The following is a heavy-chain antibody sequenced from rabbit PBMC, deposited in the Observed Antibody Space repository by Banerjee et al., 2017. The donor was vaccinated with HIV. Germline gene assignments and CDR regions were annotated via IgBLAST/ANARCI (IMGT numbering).Heavy chain of an antibody. Sequence: QEQLVESGGGLVKPEGSLKLSCTASGFSFSFKAVMCWVRQAPGKGLEWIACINIVTGKSVYASWAKGRFTMSRTSSTTVTLQMTSLTAADTATYFCARDLVAVIGWNFNLWGPGTLVTVS. CDR2: INIVTGKS. J-gene: IGHJ4*01. D-gene: IGHD4-2*01. CDR1: GFSFSFKAV. CDR3: ARDLVAVIGWNFNL. V-gene: IGHV1S45*01.